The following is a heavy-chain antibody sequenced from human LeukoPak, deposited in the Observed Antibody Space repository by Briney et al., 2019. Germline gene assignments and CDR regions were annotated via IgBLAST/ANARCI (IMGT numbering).Heavy chain of an antibody. CDR1: GYTFTSYG. V-gene: IGHV1-18*01. CDR3: ARAHRGPRYQLLLRFDP. D-gene: IGHD2-2*01. Sequence: ASVKVSCKASGYTFTSYGISWVRQAPGQGLEWMGWISAHNGNTNYAQKLQGRVTMTTDTSTSTAYMELRSLRSDDTAVYYCARAHRGPRYQLLLRFDPWGQGTLVTVSS. CDR2: ISAHNGNT. J-gene: IGHJ5*02.